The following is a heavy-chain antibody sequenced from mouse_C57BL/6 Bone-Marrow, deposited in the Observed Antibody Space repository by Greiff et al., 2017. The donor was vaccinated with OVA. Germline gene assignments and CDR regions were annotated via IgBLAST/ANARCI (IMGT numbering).Heavy chain of an antibody. J-gene: IGHJ4*01. Sequence: LKQPGAELVMPGASVKLSCKASGYTFTSYWMHWVKQRPGQGLEWIGEIDPSDSYTNYNQKFKGKSTLTVDKSSSTAYMQLSSLTSEDSAVYYCALYYDYGYAMDYWGQGTSVTVSS. CDR1: GYTFTSYW. CDR2: IDPSDSYT. D-gene: IGHD2-4*01. CDR3: ALYYDYGYAMDY. V-gene: IGHV1-69*01.